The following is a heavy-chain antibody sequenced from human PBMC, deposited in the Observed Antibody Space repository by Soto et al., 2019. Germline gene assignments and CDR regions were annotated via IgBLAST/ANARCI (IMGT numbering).Heavy chain of an antibody. V-gene: IGHV1-18*04. J-gene: IGHJ4*02. Sequence: ASVKVSCKASGYTFTGYYMHWVRQAPGQGLEWMGWISAYNGNTNYAQKLQGRVTMTTDTSTSTAYMELRSLRSDDTAVYYCARDLESAYSSGWYLVDYWGQGTLVTVSS. CDR3: ARDLESAYSSGWYLVDY. D-gene: IGHD6-19*01. CDR2: ISAYNGNT. CDR1: GYTFTGYY.